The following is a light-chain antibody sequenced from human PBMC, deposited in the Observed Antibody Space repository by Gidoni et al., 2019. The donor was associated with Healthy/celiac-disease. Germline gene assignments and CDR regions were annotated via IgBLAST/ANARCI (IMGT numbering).Light chain of an antibody. Sequence: DIQMTQSPSSLSASVGDRVTITCRASQSISSYLNWYQQKPGKAPKLLIYAASSLQSGVPSRFSGSGSGTDFTLTISSLQPEDFATYYYQQSYSTPPFTFGPXTKVDIK. CDR1: QSISSY. CDR2: AAS. J-gene: IGKJ3*01. CDR3: QQSYSTPPFT. V-gene: IGKV1-39*01.